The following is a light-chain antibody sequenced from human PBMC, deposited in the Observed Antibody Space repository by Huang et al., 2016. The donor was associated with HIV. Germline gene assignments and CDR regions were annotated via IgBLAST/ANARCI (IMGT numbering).Light chain of an antibody. CDR3: QQCGRSPWT. CDR2: GAS. CDR1: QSVSRNY. V-gene: IGKV3-20*01. J-gene: IGKJ1*01. Sequence: EIVLTQSPGTLSLSPGERATLSCRASQSVSRNYLAWYQQRPGQAPRLLIYGASSRATGIPDRCSGTGSGTDFTLTINRLEPEDFAIYYCQQCGRSPWTFGQGTKVEI.